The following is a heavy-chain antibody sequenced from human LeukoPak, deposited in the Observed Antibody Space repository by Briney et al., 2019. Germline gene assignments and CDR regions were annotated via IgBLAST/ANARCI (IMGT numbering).Heavy chain of an antibody. CDR1: GFTFNTYA. CDR3: ATLDYFDSSTYGDY. Sequence: PGGSLRLSCAASGFTFNTYAMSWVRQAPGKGLEWVSAVSGTGSMTYYADSVKGRFTISRDNSKNTLNLQMNSLRAEDTAVYYCATLDYFDSSTYGDYWGQGTLVTVSS. J-gene: IGHJ4*02. D-gene: IGHD3-22*01. V-gene: IGHV3-23*01. CDR2: VSGTGSMT.